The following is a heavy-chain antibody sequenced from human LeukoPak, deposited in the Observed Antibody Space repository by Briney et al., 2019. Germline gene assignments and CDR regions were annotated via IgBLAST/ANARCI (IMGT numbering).Heavy chain of an antibody. CDR1: EFTFSSYG. CDR3: ARGDRYFDSSGITSFDY. J-gene: IGHJ4*02. D-gene: IGHD3-22*01. CDR2: IRYDGSNK. Sequence: PGGSLRLSCAASEFTFSSYGMHWVRQAPGKGLEWVAFIRYDGSNKYYTDSVKGRFTISRDNSKNTLYLQMNSLRAEDTAVYYCARGDRYFDSSGITSFDYWGQGTLVTVSS. V-gene: IGHV3-30*02.